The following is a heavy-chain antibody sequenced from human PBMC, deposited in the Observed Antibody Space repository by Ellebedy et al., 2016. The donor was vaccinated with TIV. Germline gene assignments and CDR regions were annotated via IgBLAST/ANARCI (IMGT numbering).Heavy chain of an antibody. CDR1: GDSVSTDMG. CDR2: TYYRSKWNN. D-gene: IGHD3-16*01. V-gene: IGHV6-1*01. CDR3: ARGWFGSGMGV. J-gene: IGHJ6*02. Sequence: SETLSLTCVISGDSVSTDMGWNWIRPPPSRGLEWLGRTYYRSKWNNDYAVSLKSRITINPDTSKNQFSLKLNSVTPEDTAVYYCARGWFGSGMGVWGQGTTVTVSS.